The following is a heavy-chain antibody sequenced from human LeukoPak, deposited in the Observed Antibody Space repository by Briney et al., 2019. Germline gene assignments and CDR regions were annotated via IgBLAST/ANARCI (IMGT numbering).Heavy chain of an antibody. Sequence: SQTLSLTCAISGDSVSSNSAAWNWIRQSPSRGLEWLGRTYYRSKWYNDYAVSVKSRITINPDTSKNQFSLQLNSVTPEDTAVYYCARDQKGGWYKAHMNWFDPWGQGTLVTVSS. CDR3: ARDQKGGWYKAHMNWFDP. J-gene: IGHJ5*02. CDR2: TYYRSKWYN. V-gene: IGHV6-1*01. CDR1: GDSVSSNSAA. D-gene: IGHD6-19*01.